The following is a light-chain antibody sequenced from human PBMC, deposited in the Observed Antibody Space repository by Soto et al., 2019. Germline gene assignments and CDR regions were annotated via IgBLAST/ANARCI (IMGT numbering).Light chain of an antibody. CDR1: SSDVGAYNY. CDR2: GVG. CDR3: RSYAHGSIYV. V-gene: IGLV2-14*01. J-gene: IGLJ1*01. Sequence: QSVLTQPASVSGSPGQSITISCTGSSSDVGAYNYVSWYLQHPGKAPKLLIYGVGNRPSGVSARFSGSKSGDTASLTISGLQAEDEADYYGRSYAHGSIYVFGTGTKVTVL.